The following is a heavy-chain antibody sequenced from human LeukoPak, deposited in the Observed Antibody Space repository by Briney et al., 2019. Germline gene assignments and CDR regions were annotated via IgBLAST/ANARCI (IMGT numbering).Heavy chain of an antibody. CDR3: AKLLGDVTTFDY. CDR2: INQDGSVK. J-gene: IGHJ4*02. D-gene: IGHD3-16*01. CDR1: GFTFSRSW. Sequence: GGSLRLSCAASGFTFSRSWVTWVRQAPGKGLEWVASINQDGSVKHYMDSVKGRFTISRDNSNNSLFLQMNSLRAEDTAVYYCAKLLGDVTTFDYWGQGTLATVSS. V-gene: IGHV3-7*01.